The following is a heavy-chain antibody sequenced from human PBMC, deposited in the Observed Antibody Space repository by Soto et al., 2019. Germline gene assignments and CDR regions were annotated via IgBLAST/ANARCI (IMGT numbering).Heavy chain of an antibody. CDR1: GFTFSSYA. V-gene: IGHV3-30-3*01. CDR3: TRELRGVYGGDQSVYYCMDF. Sequence: QVQLVESGGGVVQPGRSLRLSCAASGFTFSSYAMHWVRQAPGKGLEWVAVISYDGSNKYYADSVKGRVTISRDNSKNDLHPLMNELSSESTSVNFGTRELRGVYGGDQSVYYCMDFWGRGTTVTVS. J-gene: IGHJ6*02. D-gene: IGHD4-17*01. CDR2: ISYDGSNK.